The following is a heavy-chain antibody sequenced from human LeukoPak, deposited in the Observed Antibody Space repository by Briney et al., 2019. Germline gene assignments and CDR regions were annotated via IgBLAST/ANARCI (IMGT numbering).Heavy chain of an antibody. CDR1: GASINNYF. J-gene: IGHJ3*02. CDR2: IYYSGST. Sequence: SETLSLTCSVSGASINNYFWSWIRQPPGKGLEWIGYIYYSGSTNYNPSLKSRVTMSVDTSKNQFSLKLSSVTAADTAVYYCARDPGGWPDAFDIWGQGTMVTVSS. V-gene: IGHV4-59*12. CDR3: ARDPGGWPDAFDI. D-gene: IGHD6-19*01.